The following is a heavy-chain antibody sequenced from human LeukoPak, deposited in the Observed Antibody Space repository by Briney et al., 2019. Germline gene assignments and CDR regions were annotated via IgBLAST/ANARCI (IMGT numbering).Heavy chain of an antibody. CDR3: ARGREDYDILTGFDY. D-gene: IGHD3-9*01. Sequence: RASQTLSLTCAVSGGSISSGGYSWSWIRRPPGKGLEWIGYIYHSGSTYYNPSLKSRVTISVDRSKNQFSLKLSSVTAADTAVYYCARGREDYDILTGFDYWGQGTLVTVSS. V-gene: IGHV4-30-2*01. J-gene: IGHJ4*02. CDR2: IYHSGST. CDR1: GGSISSGGYS.